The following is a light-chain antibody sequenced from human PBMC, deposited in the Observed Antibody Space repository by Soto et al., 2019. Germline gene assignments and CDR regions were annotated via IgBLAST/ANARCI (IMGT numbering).Light chain of an antibody. CDR2: AAS. Sequence: DIQMTQSPSSLSSSVGDRVTITCRASQSITSYLNWYQQKPGKAPKLLIYAASSLQSGVPSRFSGSGSGTDFTLPISSLQPEYFPAYYCQQSDSTPRTFGQGTKVQIK. J-gene: IGKJ1*01. V-gene: IGKV1-39*01. CDR1: QSITSY. CDR3: QQSDSTPRT.